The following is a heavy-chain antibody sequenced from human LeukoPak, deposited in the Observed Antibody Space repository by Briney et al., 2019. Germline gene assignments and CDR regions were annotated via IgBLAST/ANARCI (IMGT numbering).Heavy chain of an antibody. J-gene: IGHJ6*02. CDR1: GFTFSNYA. Sequence: GGSLRLSCVGSGFTFSNYAMSWVRQAPGKGLDWVSVISGSAHKIRYADSVRGRFTISRDNSENTVYLQMNSLRAEDTAVYYCAKVSGGGLYYDGMDVWGQGTTVTVSS. D-gene: IGHD1-14*01. CDR2: ISGSAHKI. CDR3: AKVSGGGLYYDGMDV. V-gene: IGHV3-23*01.